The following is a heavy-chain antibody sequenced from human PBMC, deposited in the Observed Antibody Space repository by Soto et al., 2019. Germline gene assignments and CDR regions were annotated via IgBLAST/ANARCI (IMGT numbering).Heavy chain of an antibody. CDR2: ISSSSSYI. V-gene: IGHV3-21*01. CDR1: GFTFSSYS. Sequence: VQLVESGGGLVKPGGSLRLSCAASGFTFSSYSMNWVRQAPGKGLEWVSSISSSSSYIYYADSVKGRFTISRDNAKNSLYLQMNSLRAEDTAVYYCARGHPPRGIADYWGQGTLVTVSS. CDR3: ARGHPPRGIADY. D-gene: IGHD3-10*01. J-gene: IGHJ4*02.